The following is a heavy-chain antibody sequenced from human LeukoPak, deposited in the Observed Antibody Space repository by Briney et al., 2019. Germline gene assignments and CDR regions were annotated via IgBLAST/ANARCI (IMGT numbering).Heavy chain of an antibody. CDR1: GFTFSSYW. J-gene: IGHJ4*02. Sequence: GESLKISCAASGFTFSSYWMSWVRQAPGKGLEWVANIKQGGSEKYYVDSVKGRFTISRDNAKNSLYLQMYSLRAEDTAVYYCARAGGAFWSGPSDYWGQGTLVTVSS. D-gene: IGHD3-3*01. V-gene: IGHV3-7*01. CDR3: ARAGGAFWSGPSDY. CDR2: IKQGGSEK.